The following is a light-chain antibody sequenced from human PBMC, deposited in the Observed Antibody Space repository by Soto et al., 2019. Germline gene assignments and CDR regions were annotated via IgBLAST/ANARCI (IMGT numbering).Light chain of an antibody. J-gene: IGKJ3*01. V-gene: IGKV1-27*01. CDR3: QKYNSAPQT. CDR2: AAS. Sequence: DIQMTQSPSSLSASVGDRVTITCRASQAISNYLAWYQQKPGKVPKLLIYAASTLQSGVPSRFSGSGSGTDFTLTISRLQPEDVATYYCQKYNSAPQTFGPGTKVDIK. CDR1: QAISNY.